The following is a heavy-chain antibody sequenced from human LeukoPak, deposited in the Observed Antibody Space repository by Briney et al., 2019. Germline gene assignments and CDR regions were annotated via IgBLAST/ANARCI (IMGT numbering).Heavy chain of an antibody. CDR3: AKDQTGRYFDWFPPGDF. J-gene: IGHJ4*02. CDR2: ISGSGANT. Sequence: GGSLRLSCVASGFTFSSYAMSWVRQAPGKGLEWVSSISGSGANTHYADSVKGRFTISRDNPKNTVHLQMNRLRAEDTAVYYCAKDQTGRYFDWFPPGDFWGQGTLVTVSS. V-gene: IGHV3-23*01. D-gene: IGHD3-9*01. CDR1: GFTFSSYA.